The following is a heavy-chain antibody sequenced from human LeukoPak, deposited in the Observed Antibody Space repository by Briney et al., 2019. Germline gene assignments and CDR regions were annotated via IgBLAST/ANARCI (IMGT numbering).Heavy chain of an antibody. CDR2: ISPGGDAV. D-gene: IGHD6-13*01. CDR1: GFIFSDYH. CDR3: AKDSSSWVRDYFDY. J-gene: IGHJ4*01. Sequence: GGSLRLSCAASGFIFSDYHMSWIRQAPGKGLEWVSYISPGGDAVYFADSVKGRFTISRDNAKNSLYLQMSSLRAEDTALYYCAKDSSSWVRDYFDYWGHGTLVTVSS. V-gene: IGHV3-11*01.